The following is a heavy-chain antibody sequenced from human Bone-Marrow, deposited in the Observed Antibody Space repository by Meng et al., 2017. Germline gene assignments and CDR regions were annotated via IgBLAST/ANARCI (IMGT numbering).Heavy chain of an antibody. CDR3: ARVNSDCGGVMCYKGWFDP. CDR2: IHFSGST. Sequence: QAQLQESGPGLVKPSQTLTLTRTVVGGFISGGDYYWSGTRQPPGKGLEWWGYIHFSGSTYYNPSLNSRITISVDMSRNQFSLRLTSVTSADMAVYYCARVNSDCGGVMCYKGWFDPWGQGTLVTVSS. D-gene: IGHD2-21*01. V-gene: IGHV4-30-4*01. CDR1: GGFISGGDYY. J-gene: IGHJ5*02.